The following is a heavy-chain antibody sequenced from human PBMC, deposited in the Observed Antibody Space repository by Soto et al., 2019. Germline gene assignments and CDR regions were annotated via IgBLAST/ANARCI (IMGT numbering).Heavy chain of an antibody. V-gene: IGHV3-48*02. J-gene: IGHJ6*02. CDR3: ARLRDLFYYYYGMDV. CDR1: GFTFSSYS. D-gene: IGHD3-3*01. CDR2: ISSSSSTI. Sequence: GGSLRLSCAASGFTFSSYSMNWVRQAPGKGLEWVSYISSSSSTIYYADSVKGRFTISRDNAKNSLYLQMNSLRDEDTAVYYCARLRDLFYYYYGMDVWGQGTTVTVSS.